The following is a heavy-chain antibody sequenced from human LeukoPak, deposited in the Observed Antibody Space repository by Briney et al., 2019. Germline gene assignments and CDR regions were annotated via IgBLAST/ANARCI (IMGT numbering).Heavy chain of an antibody. V-gene: IGHV3-48*04. D-gene: IGHD1-14*01. CDR3: AREGLDRGYFDY. CDR2: ISSSGSTI. CDR1: GFTFSSYW. J-gene: IGHJ4*02. Sequence: GGSLRLSCAASGFTFSSYWMHWVRQAPGKGLEWISYISSSGSTIYYADSVKGRFTISRDNAKNSLYLQMNSLRAEDTAVYYCAREGLDRGYFDYWGQGSLVTVSS.